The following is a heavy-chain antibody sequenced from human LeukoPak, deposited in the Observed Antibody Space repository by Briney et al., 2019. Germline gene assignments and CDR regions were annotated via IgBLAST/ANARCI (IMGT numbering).Heavy chain of an antibody. Sequence: SETLSLTCTVSGGSISSYYWSWIRQPPGKGLEWIGYIYYSGSTNYNPSLKSRVTISVDTSKNQFSLKLSSVTAADTAVYYCARGVYCSSTSCQKLFDYWGQGTLVTVSS. J-gene: IGHJ4*02. CDR1: GGSISSYY. CDR2: IYYSGST. CDR3: ARGVYCSSTSCQKLFDY. V-gene: IGHV4-59*12. D-gene: IGHD2-2*01.